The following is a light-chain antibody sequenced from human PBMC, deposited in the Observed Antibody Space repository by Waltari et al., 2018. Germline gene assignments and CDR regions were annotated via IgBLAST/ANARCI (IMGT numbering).Light chain of an antibody. CDR1: SRDVGGYKY. Sequence: QSALTQPAAVSGSPGQSITLSCTGTSRDVGGYKYVSWFQQKPGEVPKLILYEVNNRPSGVSNRFSGSKSGNTASLTISGLQAEDEADYFCSSYTRISTFVFGTGTEVSVL. J-gene: IGLJ1*01. V-gene: IGLV2-14*01. CDR2: EVN. CDR3: SSYTRISTFV.